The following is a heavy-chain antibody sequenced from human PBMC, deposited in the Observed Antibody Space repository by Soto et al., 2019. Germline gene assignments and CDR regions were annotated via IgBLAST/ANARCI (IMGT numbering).Heavy chain of an antibody. CDR1: GYTFTSYG. V-gene: IGHV1-18*01. CDR3: ARDLDSSSWYGGYYYYGMDV. Sequence: ASVKVCCKASGYTFTSYGSRWVRQAQEQGLEWMGWISAYNGNTNYAQKLQGRVTMTTDTSTSTAYMELRSLRSDDTAVYYCARDLDSSSWYGGYYYYGMDVWGQGTTVTVS. D-gene: IGHD6-13*01. J-gene: IGHJ6*02. CDR2: ISAYNGNT.